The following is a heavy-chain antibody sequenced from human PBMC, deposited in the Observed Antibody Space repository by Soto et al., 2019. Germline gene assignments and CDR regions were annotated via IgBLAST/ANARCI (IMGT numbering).Heavy chain of an antibody. V-gene: IGHV1-18*04. CDR1: GYTFTNYG. CDR2: ISTNSGHT. CDR3: AREEYRQLDH. Sequence: QVQLVQSGAEVKMPGASVKVSCKASGYTFTNYGISWVRQAPGQGLEWMGWISTNSGHTDYAQNLRGRVTMTTDTSTTTAYMELRSLRSDDTAVYYCAREEYRQLDHWGQGTLVTVSS. D-gene: IGHD3-16*02. J-gene: IGHJ5*02.